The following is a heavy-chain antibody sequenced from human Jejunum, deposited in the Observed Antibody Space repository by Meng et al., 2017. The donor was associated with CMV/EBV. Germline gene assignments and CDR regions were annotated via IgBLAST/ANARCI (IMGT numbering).Heavy chain of an antibody. Sequence: SGFTFSSHGMEWVRQAREKGLEWVAVTSYDGNSQYYTDSVEGRFTISRDNSENMLYLQMNSLRADDTAVYYCARDGGGFSSSPFDYWGQGTPVTVSS. D-gene: IGHD6-13*01. CDR1: GFTFSSHG. J-gene: IGHJ4*02. V-gene: IGHV3-30*04. CDR3: ARDGGGFSSSPFDY. CDR2: TSYDGNSQ.